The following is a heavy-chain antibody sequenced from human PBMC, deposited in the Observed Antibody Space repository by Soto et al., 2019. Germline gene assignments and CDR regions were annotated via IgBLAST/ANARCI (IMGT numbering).Heavy chain of an antibody. CDR3: ARDRIAARGYYGMDV. D-gene: IGHD2-21*01. CDR2: IIPIFGTA. V-gene: IGHV1-69*01. J-gene: IGHJ6*02. CDR1: GGTFSSYA. Sequence: QVQLVQSGAEVKKPGSSVKLSCKASGGTFSSYAISWVRQAPGQVLEWMGGIIPIFGTANYAQKFQGRVTITADESTSTAYMELSSLRSEDTAVYYCARDRIAARGYYGMDVWGQGTTVTVSS.